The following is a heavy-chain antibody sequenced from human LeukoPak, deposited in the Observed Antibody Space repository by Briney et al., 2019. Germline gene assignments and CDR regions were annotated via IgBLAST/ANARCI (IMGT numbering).Heavy chain of an antibody. CDR3: ARGLSSHTYNWFDP. J-gene: IGHJ5*02. CDR1: GGSFSGYY. CDR2: INHSGST. Sequence: SETLSLTCAVYGGSFSGYYWSWIRQPPGKGLEWIGEINHSGSTNYNPSLKSRVTISVDTSKNQFSLKLSSVTAADTAVYYCARGLSSHTYNWFDPWGQGTLVTVSS. D-gene: IGHD2-2*01. V-gene: IGHV4-34*01.